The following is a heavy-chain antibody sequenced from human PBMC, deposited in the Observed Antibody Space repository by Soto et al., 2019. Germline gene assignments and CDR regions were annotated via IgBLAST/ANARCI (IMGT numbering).Heavy chain of an antibody. CDR2: ISYSGST. J-gene: IGHJ4*02. D-gene: IGHD3-16*01. CDR1: GGSISSYY. Sequence: PSETLSLTCTVSGGSISSYYWSWIRQPPGKGLEWTGYISYSGSTNYNPSVKSRVTISEDTSKNQFSLKLSFVTAADTAVYYCARHHLSSWGEAYYFDYWGQGTLVTVSS. V-gene: IGHV4-59*08. CDR3: ARHHLSSWGEAYYFDY.